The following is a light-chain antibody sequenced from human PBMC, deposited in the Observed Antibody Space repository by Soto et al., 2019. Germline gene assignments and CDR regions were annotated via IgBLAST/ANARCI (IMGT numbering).Light chain of an antibody. V-gene: IGKV3-15*01. CDR2: GAA. CDR1: QSVSSN. CDR3: QQYNNRPRT. J-gene: IGKJ1*01. Sequence: DIEMTLSPATLFVSPGERTTLSCRASQSVSSNLAWYQQKPGQAPRLPIYGAAPRATGIPTRFSGSGSGTKFTLTISSLHSEDFAVYCCQQYNNRPRTFGKGTKVDIK.